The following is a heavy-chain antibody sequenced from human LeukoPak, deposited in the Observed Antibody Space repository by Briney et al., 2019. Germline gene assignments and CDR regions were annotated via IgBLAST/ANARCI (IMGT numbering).Heavy chain of an antibody. J-gene: IGHJ4*02. CDR2: TYYRTKWYN. CDR3: ARVRYSSGGGVYYFDY. CDR1: GDSVSSNSAA. Sequence: QTLSLTCAISGDSVSSNSAAWNGIRQSPSRGLEWLGRTYYRTKWYNDYAVSVKSRITINPDTSKNQFSLQLNAVTPEDAAVYYCARVRYSSGGGVYYFDYWGQGTLVTVSS. V-gene: IGHV6-1*01. D-gene: IGHD6-19*01.